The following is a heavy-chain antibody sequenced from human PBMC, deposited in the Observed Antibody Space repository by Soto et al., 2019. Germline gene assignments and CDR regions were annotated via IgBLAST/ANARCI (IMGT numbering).Heavy chain of an antibody. CDR2: ISYDGSNK. Sequence: QVQLVESGGGVVQPGRSLRLSCAASGFTFSSYAMHWVRQAPGKGLEWVAVISYDGSNKYYADSVKGRFTISRDNSKNTLYLQMNSLRAEDTAVYYCARARTLSEDYDSSGYYLDYWGQGTLVTVSS. D-gene: IGHD3-22*01. CDR1: GFTFSSYA. J-gene: IGHJ4*02. CDR3: ARARTLSEDYDSSGYYLDY. V-gene: IGHV3-30-3*01.